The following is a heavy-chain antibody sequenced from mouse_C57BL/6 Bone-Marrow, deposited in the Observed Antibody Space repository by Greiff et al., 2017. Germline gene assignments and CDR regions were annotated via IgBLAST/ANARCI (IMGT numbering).Heavy chain of an antibody. Sequence: QVQLQQPGAELVKPGASVKLSCKASGYTFTSYWMHWVKQRPGQGLEWIGMIHPNSGSTNYNEKFKSKATLTVDKSSSTAYMQLSSLTSEDSAVYYCASEATGPYYFDYWGRGNTLTVSS. V-gene: IGHV1-64*01. CDR2: IHPNSGST. CDR3: ASEATGPYYFDY. J-gene: IGHJ2*01. D-gene: IGHD4-1*01. CDR1: GYTFTSYW.